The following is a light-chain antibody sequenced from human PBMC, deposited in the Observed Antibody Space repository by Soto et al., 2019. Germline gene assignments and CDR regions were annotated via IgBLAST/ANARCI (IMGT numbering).Light chain of an antibody. CDR3: QQRTDWLLT. CDR1: QSVSTY. Sequence: EMVLTQSPVTLSLSPGERATLSCRASQSVSTYLAWYQQKPGQAPRLLIYGASNRATGIPARFSGSGSGTDFTLAISSLEPEDFAVYYCQQRTDWLLTFGGGTNVDIK. J-gene: IGKJ4*01. V-gene: IGKV3-11*01. CDR2: GAS.